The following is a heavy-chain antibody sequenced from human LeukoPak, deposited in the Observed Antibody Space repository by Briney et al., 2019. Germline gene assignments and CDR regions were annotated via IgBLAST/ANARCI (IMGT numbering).Heavy chain of an antibody. CDR3: AKADGYSGYESFDY. CDR1: GFTFSSYA. Sequence: PGGSLRLSCAASGFTFSSYAMSWVRRAPGKGLEWVSAISGSGGSTYYADSVKGRFTISTDNSKNTLYLQMNSLRAEDTAVYYCAKADGYSGYESFDYWGQGTLVTVSS. CDR2: ISGSGGST. D-gene: IGHD5-12*01. V-gene: IGHV3-23*01. J-gene: IGHJ4*02.